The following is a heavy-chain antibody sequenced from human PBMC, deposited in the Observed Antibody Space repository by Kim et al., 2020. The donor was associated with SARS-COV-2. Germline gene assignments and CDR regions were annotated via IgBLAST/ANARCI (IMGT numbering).Heavy chain of an antibody. Sequence: GGSLRLSCAASGFKFSTYWMCWDRQAPGKGLEWGSRSNSGGSSTTYADSVKGRFTISRDNAKNTLYLQMNSLRAEDTAVYYCARPSSTSCPCYYMDVWGKGTTVTVSS. CDR3: ARPSSTSCPCYYMDV. CDR2: SNSGGSST. D-gene: IGHD2-2*01. J-gene: IGHJ6*03. V-gene: IGHV3-74*01. CDR1: GFKFSTYW.